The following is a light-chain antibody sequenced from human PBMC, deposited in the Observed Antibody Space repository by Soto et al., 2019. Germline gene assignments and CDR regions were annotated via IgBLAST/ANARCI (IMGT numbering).Light chain of an antibody. CDR2: GAS. J-gene: IGKJ1*01. V-gene: IGKV3-20*01. Sequence: EIVLTQSPDTLSLSPGERATLSCRASQTINDNYLARYQQKSGQAPRLLIYGASTRATGVPDRFSGVGSETDFTLIISRLESEDFAVYYCQQYGRSTSWAFGQGTKVEIQ. CDR3: QQYGRSTSWA. CDR1: QTINDNY.